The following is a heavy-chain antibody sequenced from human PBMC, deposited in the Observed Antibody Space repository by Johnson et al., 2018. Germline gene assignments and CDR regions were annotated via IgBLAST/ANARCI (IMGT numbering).Heavy chain of an antibody. D-gene: IGHD3/OR15-3a*01. CDR3: VKELDWGNGAYDI. Sequence: QVQLVESGGGVVQXGRSLRLSCAASGFTFSSYGMHWVRQAPGKGLEWVAVIWYDGSTKYYADSVKGRFTISRDNSKNTLYLQMNSLRAEDTAGYYCVKELDWGNGAYDIWGQGTMVTVSS. CDR2: IWYDGSTK. J-gene: IGHJ3*02. CDR1: GFTFSSYG. V-gene: IGHV3-33*06.